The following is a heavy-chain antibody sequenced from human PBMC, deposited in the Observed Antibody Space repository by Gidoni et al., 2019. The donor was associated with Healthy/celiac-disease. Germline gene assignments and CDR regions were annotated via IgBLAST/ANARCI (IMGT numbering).Heavy chain of an antibody. CDR3: VKPPVYSSSWGGWVDY. CDR1: GFTFRTYA. Sequence: EVQLVESGGGLVQPGGSLILPCSAPGFTFRTYAMHWVRQAPGKGLEYVSAISSNGGSTYYADSVKGRFTISRDNSKNTLYLQMSSLRAEDTAVYYCVKPPVYSSSWGGWVDYWGQGTLVTVSS. CDR2: ISSNGGST. J-gene: IGHJ4*02. D-gene: IGHD6-13*01. V-gene: IGHV3-64D*08.